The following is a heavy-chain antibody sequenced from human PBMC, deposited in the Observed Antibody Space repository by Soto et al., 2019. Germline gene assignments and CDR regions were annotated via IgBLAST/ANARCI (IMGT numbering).Heavy chain of an antibody. CDR2: ISGYNGNT. CDR3: ARGGGSGSYYNHYNWFDP. V-gene: IGHV1-18*01. Sequence: QVQLVQSGAEVKKPGASVKVSCKASGYTFTNYGITWVRQAPGQGLEWMGWISGYNGNTKNAQKLQGRVTMTTDTSTSTAYMELRSLRSDDTAVYYCARGGGSGSYYNHYNWFDPWGQGTLVTVSS. J-gene: IGHJ5*02. CDR1: GYTFTNYG. D-gene: IGHD3-10*01.